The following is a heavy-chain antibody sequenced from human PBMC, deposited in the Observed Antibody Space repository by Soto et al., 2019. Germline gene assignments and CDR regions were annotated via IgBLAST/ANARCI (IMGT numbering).Heavy chain of an antibody. Sequence: QVQLVESGGGVVQPGRSLRLSCTASGFSLSTYGMHWVRQAPGKGLEWVAVIWNDGSDKYHADSVKGRFTVSRDNSKNTLYLQMNSLRVEDTAVYYCARALGTGTGYYVLPLYDYGLDVWGQGTTVTVSS. CDR3: ARALGTGTGYYVLPLYDYGLDV. CDR1: GFSLSTYG. CDR2: IWNDGSDK. J-gene: IGHJ6*02. D-gene: IGHD3-9*01. V-gene: IGHV3-33*01.